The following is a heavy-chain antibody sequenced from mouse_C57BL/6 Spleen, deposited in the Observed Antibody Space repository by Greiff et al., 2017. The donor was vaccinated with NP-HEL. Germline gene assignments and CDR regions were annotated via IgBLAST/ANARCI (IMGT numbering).Heavy chain of an antibody. Sequence: QVQLQQSGAELARPGALVKLSCKASGYTFTSYGISWVKQRTGQGLEWIGEIYPRSGNTYYNEKFKGKATLTADKSSSTAYMELRSLTSEDSAVYFCARRRDYYGSSFDYGGQGTTLTVSS. CDR1: GYTFTSYG. J-gene: IGHJ2*01. CDR2: IYPRSGNT. CDR3: ARRRDYYGSSFDY. D-gene: IGHD1-1*01. V-gene: IGHV1-81*01.